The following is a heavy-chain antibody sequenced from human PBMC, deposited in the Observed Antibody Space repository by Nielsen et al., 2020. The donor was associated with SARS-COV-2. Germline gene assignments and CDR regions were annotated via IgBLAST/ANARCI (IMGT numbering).Heavy chain of an antibody. Sequence: GGSLRFSCAASGFTFDDYGMSWVRQAPGKGLEWVSGINWNGGSTGYADSVKGRFTISRDNAKDSLYLQMNSLRAEDTALYHCASGYCSGGSCYFNYWGQGTLVTVSS. CDR1: GFTFDDYG. V-gene: IGHV3-20*01. CDR3: ASGYCSGGSCYFNY. D-gene: IGHD2-15*01. J-gene: IGHJ4*02. CDR2: INWNGGST.